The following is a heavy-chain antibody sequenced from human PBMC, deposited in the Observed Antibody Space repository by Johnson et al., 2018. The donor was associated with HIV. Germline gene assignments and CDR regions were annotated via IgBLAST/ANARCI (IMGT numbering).Heavy chain of an antibody. CDR2: ISSSGSTI. D-gene: IGHD1-26*01. CDR1: AFTFSDYY. J-gene: IGHJ3*02. CDR3: AVNSGNYYVYAFDI. Sequence: QVQLVESGGGLVQPGRSLRLSCASSAFTFSDYYMSWIRQAPGKGLEWVSYISSSGSTIYYADSVKGRFTISRDNAKNSLYLQMNSLRAEDTAVYYCAVNSGNYYVYAFDIWGQGTLVTVSS. V-gene: IGHV3-11*04.